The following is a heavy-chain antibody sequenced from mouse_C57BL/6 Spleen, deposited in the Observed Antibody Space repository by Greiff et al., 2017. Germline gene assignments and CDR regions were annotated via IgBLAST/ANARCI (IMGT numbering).Heavy chain of an antibody. CDR2: INPSSGYT. CDR1: GYTFTSYT. Sequence: QVQLKESGAELARPGASVKMSCKASGYTFTSYTMHWVKQRPGQGLEWIGYINPSSGYTKYNQKFKDKATLTADKSSSTAYMQLSSLTSEDSAVXYCARGVYYSNYEGAMDYWGQGTSVTVSS. V-gene: IGHV1-4*01. D-gene: IGHD2-5*01. CDR3: ARGVYYSNYEGAMDY. J-gene: IGHJ4*01.